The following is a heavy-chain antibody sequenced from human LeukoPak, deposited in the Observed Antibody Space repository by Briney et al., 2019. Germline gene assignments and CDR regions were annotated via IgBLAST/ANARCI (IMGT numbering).Heavy chain of an antibody. Sequence: GGSLRLSCAASGFTVSSNYMSWVRQAPGKGLEWVSVIYSGGSTYYADSVKGRFTISRDNSKNTLYLQMNSLRAEDTAVYYCAKALWFGELIPPDYWGQGTLVTVSS. D-gene: IGHD3-10*01. J-gene: IGHJ4*02. CDR1: GFTVSSNY. CDR2: IYSGGST. V-gene: IGHV3-66*01. CDR3: AKALWFGELIPPDY.